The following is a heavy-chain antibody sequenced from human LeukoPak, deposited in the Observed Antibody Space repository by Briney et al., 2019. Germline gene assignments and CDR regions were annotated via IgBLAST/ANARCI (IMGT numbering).Heavy chain of an antibody. CDR3: ASTQRGDYFDY. V-gene: IGHV3-74*03. CDR2: LNGDGTIT. D-gene: IGHD2-15*01. J-gene: IGHJ4*02. CDR1: GFTFSTYW. Sequence: GGSLRLSCAASGFTFSTYWMHWVRQVPGKGLGWVSRLNGDGTITQYADSVKGRFTISRDNSKNTLYLQMNSLRAEDTAVYYCASTQRGDYFDYWGQGTLATVSS.